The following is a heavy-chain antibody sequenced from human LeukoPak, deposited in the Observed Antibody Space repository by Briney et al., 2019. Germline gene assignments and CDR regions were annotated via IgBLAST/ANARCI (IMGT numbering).Heavy chain of an antibody. Sequence: GGSLRLSCAASGFTFSDYYMSWIRQAPGKGLEWVSYISNSGSTIYYADSVKGRFTISRDNAKNSLYLQMNSLRAEDTAVYYCARRPYYYDSSGEVGYWGQGTLVTVPS. J-gene: IGHJ4*02. CDR3: ARRPYYYDSSGEVGY. D-gene: IGHD3-22*01. CDR1: GFTFSDYY. CDR2: ISNSGSTI. V-gene: IGHV3-11*01.